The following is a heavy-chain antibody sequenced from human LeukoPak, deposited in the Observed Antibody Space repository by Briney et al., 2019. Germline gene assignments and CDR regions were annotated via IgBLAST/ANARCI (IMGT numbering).Heavy chain of an antibody. CDR3: ARSGVVPAAIAPGGMDV. J-gene: IGHJ6*02. CDR2: ISSSSSYI. Sequence: PGGSLRLSCAASGFTFSNAWMSWVRQAPGKGLEWVSSISSSSSYIYYADSVKGRFTISRDNAKNSLYLQMNSLRAEDTAVYYCARSGVVPAAIAPGGMDVWGQGTTVTVSS. CDR1: GFTFSNAW. V-gene: IGHV3-21*01. D-gene: IGHD2-2*01.